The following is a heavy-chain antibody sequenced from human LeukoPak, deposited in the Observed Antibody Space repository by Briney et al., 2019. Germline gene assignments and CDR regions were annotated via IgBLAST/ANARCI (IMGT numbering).Heavy chain of an antibody. D-gene: IGHD4-11*01. CDR1: GYSFTSYW. J-gene: IGHJ4*02. Sequence: GESLKISGKGSGYSFTSYWSAWVRQMPGKGRKGMGIIYPGDSDTRYSPSFQGQVTISADQSISTAYLQWSSLKASDTAMYYCAIHGTLTTVNADFDYWGQGTLVTVSS. CDR3: AIHGTLTTVNADFDY. V-gene: IGHV5-51*01. CDR2: IYPGDSDT.